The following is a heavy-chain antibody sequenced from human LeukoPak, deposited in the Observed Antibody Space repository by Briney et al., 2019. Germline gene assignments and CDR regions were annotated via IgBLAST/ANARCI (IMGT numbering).Heavy chain of an antibody. CDR3: ATPGDVLLWFGELLTPIRFQY. CDR2: IYYSGST. J-gene: IGHJ4*02. D-gene: IGHD3-10*01. V-gene: IGHV4-39*01. CDR1: GGSISSSSYY. Sequence: PSETLTLTCTVSGGSISSSSYYWGWIRQPPGKGLEWIGSIYYSGSTYYNPSLKSRVTISVDTSKNQFSLKLSSVTAADTAVYYCATPGDVLLWFGELLTPIRFQYWGQGTLVTVSS.